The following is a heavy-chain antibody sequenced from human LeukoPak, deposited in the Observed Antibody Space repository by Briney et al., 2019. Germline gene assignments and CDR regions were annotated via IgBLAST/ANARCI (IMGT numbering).Heavy chain of an antibody. CDR2: IYYNGNT. Sequence: PSETLSLTCIVSGDSISSSTFYWGWIRQPPGKGLEWIGSIYYNGNTYYNPSLKSRITISLDTSRDQFSLELSSVTAADTAVYYCARSIATTGTSHWGYCGQGTLVTVSS. J-gene: IGHJ4*02. CDR1: GDSISSSTFY. D-gene: IGHD1-1*01. CDR3: ARSIATTGTSHWGY. V-gene: IGHV4-39*01.